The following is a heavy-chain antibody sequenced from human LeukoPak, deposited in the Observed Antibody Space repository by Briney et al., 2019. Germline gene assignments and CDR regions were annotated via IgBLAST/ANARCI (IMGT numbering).Heavy chain of an antibody. CDR2: IYYSGST. V-gene: IGHV4-31*03. Sequence: SETLSLTCTVSGGSISSGGYYWSWIRQHPGKGLEWIGYIYYSGSTYYNPSLKSRVTISVDTSKNQFSLKLSSVTAADTAVYYCARRRLVPRSSSLGYWGQGTLVTVSS. D-gene: IGHD6-6*01. CDR3: ARRRLVPRSSSLGY. CDR1: GGSISSGGYY. J-gene: IGHJ4*02.